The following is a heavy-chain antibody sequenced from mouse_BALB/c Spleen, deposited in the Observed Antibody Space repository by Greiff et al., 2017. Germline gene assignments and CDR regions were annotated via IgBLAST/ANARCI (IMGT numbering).Heavy chain of an antibody. J-gene: IGHJ2*01. CDR2: ISSGSSTI. CDR1: GFTFSSFG. D-gene: IGHD4-1*01. V-gene: IGHV5-17*02. CDR3: ARDGTGTWYFDY. Sequence: EVQLVESGGGLVQPGGSRKLSCAASGFTFSSFGMHWVRQAPEKGLEWVAYISSGSSTIYYADTVKGRFTISRDNPKNTLFLQMTSLRSEDTAMYYCARDGTGTWYFDYWGQGTTLTVSS.